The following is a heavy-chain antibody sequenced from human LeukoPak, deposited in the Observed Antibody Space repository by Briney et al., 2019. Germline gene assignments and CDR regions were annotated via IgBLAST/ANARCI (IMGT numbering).Heavy chain of an antibody. D-gene: IGHD6-19*01. CDR2: ISSSSSYI. Sequence: GGSLRLSCAASGFTLSSYSMNWVRQAPGKGLEWVSSISSSSSYIYYADSVKGRFTISRDNAKNSLYLQMNSLRAEDTAVYYCARDVSSGWYFDYWGQGTLVTVSS. CDR3: ARDVSSGWYFDY. V-gene: IGHV3-21*04. J-gene: IGHJ4*02. CDR1: GFTLSSYS.